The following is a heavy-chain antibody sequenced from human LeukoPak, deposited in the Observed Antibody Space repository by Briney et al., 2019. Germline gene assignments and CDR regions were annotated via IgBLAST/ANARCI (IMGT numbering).Heavy chain of an antibody. J-gene: IGHJ4*02. Sequence: PGGSLRLSCAASGFTFSSYGMHWVRQAPGKGLEWVAVISYDGSSKYYADSVKGRFTISRDNSKNTLYLQMNSLRAEDTAVYYCAKDEYSSGWSNFDYWGQGTLVTVSS. CDR3: AKDEYSSGWSNFDY. CDR1: GFTFSSYG. CDR2: ISYDGSSK. V-gene: IGHV3-30*18. D-gene: IGHD6-19*01.